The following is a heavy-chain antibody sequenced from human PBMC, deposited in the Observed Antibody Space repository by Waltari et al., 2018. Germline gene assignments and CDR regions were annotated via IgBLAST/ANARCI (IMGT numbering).Heavy chain of an antibody. CDR3: ARRADYGLDFDS. CDR2: IYQSGRT. D-gene: IGHD4-17*01. CDR1: GGSLDSGSSY. V-gene: IGHV4-39*01. Sequence: QLQLQASGPRLVKPSETLSLTCTVSGGSLDSGSSYWGWIRQAPGQGLEWIGNIYQSGRTYYNPSLESRVNMSVETSNNQFSLLLKSVTAADTALYYCARRADYGLDFDSWGQGTLVAVSS. J-gene: IGHJ4*02.